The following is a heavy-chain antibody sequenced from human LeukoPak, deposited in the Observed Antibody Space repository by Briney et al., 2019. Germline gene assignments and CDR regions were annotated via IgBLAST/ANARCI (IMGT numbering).Heavy chain of an antibody. CDR3: ARERDGIPHMDV. Sequence: SETLSLTCTVSGYSISSGYYWGWIRQPPGKGLEWIGSIYHSGSTYYNPSLKSRVTISVDTSKNQFSLKLSSVTAADTAVYYCARERDGIPHMDVWGKGTTVTVSS. V-gene: IGHV4-38-2*02. D-gene: IGHD1-26*01. CDR1: GYSISSGYY. CDR2: IYHSGST. J-gene: IGHJ6*03.